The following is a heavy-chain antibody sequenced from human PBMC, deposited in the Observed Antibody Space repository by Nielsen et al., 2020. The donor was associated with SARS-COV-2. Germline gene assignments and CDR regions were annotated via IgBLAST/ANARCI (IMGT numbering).Heavy chain of an antibody. CDR2: IWYDGTNK. J-gene: IGHJ4*02. CDR1: GFTFSTFG. V-gene: IGHV3-33*01. D-gene: IGHD1-26*01. CDR3: ARPNSGSYFGSFDY. Sequence: GESLKISCAASGFTFSTFGMHWVRQAPGKGLEWVALIWYDGTNKYYADSVKGRFTISRDNSKNTLYLQMNSLRAEDTAVYYCARPNSGSYFGSFDYWGQGTLVTVSS.